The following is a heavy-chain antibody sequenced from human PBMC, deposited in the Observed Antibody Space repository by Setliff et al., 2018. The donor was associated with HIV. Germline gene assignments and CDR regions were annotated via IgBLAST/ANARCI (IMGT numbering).Heavy chain of an antibody. V-gene: IGHV4-39*07. J-gene: IGHJ6*02. CDR2: IYYSGTT. CDR3: ASPKERYYYGSGTNVREYYGMDV. Sequence: TLSLPCTVSGGSISSSSYYWGWIRQPPGKGLEWIGSIYYSGTTYYNPSLKSRITISVDTSKNQFSLKVNSVTAADTAVYYCASPKERYYYGSGTNVREYYGMDVWGQGTTVTVSS. D-gene: IGHD3-10*01. CDR1: GGSISSSSYY.